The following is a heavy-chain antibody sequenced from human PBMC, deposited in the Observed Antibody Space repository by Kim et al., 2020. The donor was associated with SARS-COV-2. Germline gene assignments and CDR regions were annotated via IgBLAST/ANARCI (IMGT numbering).Heavy chain of an antibody. CDR3: ARDCYYDSSGYFIYYGM. CDR2: ISYDGSNK. CDR1: GFTFSSYA. V-gene: IGHV3-30-3*01. J-gene: IGHJ6*01. D-gene: IGHD3-22*01. Sequence: GGSLRLSCAASGFTFSSYAMHWVRQAPGKGLEWVAVISYDGSNKYYADSVKGRFTISRDNSKNTLYLQMNSLRAEDTAVYYCARDCYYDSSGYFIYYGM.